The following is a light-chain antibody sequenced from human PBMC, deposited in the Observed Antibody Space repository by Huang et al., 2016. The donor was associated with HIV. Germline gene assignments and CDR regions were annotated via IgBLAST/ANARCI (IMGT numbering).Light chain of an antibody. CDR1: QSISNF. Sequence: DIQMTQSPSSLSASVGDRVTITCRASQSISNFLNWYQHKPGKAPNLLIYATSKLQSGVPSRFSGSGSGTDFTLSINSLQPEDFATYYCQQSYSTPHTFGQGTKVEIK. V-gene: IGKV1-39*01. CDR2: ATS. J-gene: IGKJ1*01. CDR3: QQSYSTPHT.